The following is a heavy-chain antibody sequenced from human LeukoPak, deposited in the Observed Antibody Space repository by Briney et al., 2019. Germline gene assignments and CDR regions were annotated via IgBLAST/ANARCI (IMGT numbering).Heavy chain of an antibody. CDR2: IYYSGST. Sequence: SETLSLTCAVSGYFISSGYYWGWIRQPPGKGLEWIGSIYYSGSTYYNPSLKCRVTISVDTSKNQFSLKLNSVTAADTAVYYCARVLMDRSGCIDYWGQGTLVTVSS. CDR3: ARVLMDRSGCIDY. D-gene: IGHD6-19*01. V-gene: IGHV4-38-2*01. CDR1: GYFISSGYY. J-gene: IGHJ4*02.